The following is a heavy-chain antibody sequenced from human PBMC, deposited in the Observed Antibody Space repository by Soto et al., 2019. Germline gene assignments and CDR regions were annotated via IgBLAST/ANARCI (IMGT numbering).Heavy chain of an antibody. CDR1: GGSVSSGSYY. D-gene: IGHD4-17*01. CDR3: ARPDYRDYVMFRF. CDR2: IYDSGNT. Sequence: SETLSLTCAVSGGSVSSGSYYWSWIRQPPGKGLEWIGYIYDSGNTNYNPSLKSRVTISVDTSKNQFSLKLTSVTAADTAVYYCARPDYRDYVMFRFWGQGALVTSPQ. J-gene: IGHJ4*02. V-gene: IGHV4-61*01.